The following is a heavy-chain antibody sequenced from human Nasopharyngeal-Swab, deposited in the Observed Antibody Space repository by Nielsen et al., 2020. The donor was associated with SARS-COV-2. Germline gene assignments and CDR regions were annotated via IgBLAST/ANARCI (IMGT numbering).Heavy chain of an antibody. J-gene: IGHJ5*02. Sequence: SETLSLTCTVSGGSVSSYYWSWIRQPPGKGLEWIGNIYYSGSTNYNPSLKSRVTMSVDTSKNQFSLKLSSLTAADTAVYYCAKGGHWRLDLWGQGTLVTVSS. CDR1: GGSVSSYY. D-gene: IGHD1-1*01. CDR2: IYYSGST. CDR3: AKGGHWRLDL. V-gene: IGHV4-59*02.